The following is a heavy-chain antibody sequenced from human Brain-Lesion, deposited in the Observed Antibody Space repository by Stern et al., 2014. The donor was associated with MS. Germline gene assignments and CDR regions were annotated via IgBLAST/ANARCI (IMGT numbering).Heavy chain of an antibody. CDR3: ARGRVVPGFQYYATDV. Sequence: VHLVESGPGLVKPSQTLYLSCTVSGGSISSGGYYWSWIRQPAGKGLEWIGRIFNSGSTSHNPSLKSRVTISKDTSKNQFSLRLNSMTAADTAVYYCARGRVVPGFQYYATDVWGQGTTVIVSS. J-gene: IGHJ6*02. D-gene: IGHD2-2*01. CDR1: GGSISSGGYY. V-gene: IGHV4-61*02. CDR2: IFNSGST.